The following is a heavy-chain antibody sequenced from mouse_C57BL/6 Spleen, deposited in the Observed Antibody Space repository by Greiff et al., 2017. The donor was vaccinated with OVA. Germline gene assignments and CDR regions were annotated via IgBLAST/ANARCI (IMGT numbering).Heavy chain of an antibody. CDR2: ISYSGST. J-gene: IGHJ1*03. CDR1: GYSITSGYD. V-gene: IGHV3-1*01. CDR3: ARGDYGPHWYVDV. D-gene: IGHD2-4*01. Sequence: VQLQQSGPGMVKPSQSLSLTCTVTGYSITSGYDWHWIRHFPGNTLEWMGYISYSGSTTYNPSLKSRISITHDTSKNHFFLKLNAVTTEDTATDDCARGDYGPHWYVDVWGTGTTVTVSS.